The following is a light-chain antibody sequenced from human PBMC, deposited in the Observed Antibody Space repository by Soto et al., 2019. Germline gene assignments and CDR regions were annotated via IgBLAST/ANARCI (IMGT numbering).Light chain of an antibody. CDR1: QSISSY. V-gene: IGKV1-39*01. CDR3: QQYYSFPWT. Sequence: DIQMTQSPSSLSASVVDRVTITCLASQSISSYLNWYQQKPGKAPKLLIYAASSLQSGVPSRFSGSGSGTDFTLTISCLQSEDFATYYCQQYYSFPWTFGQGTKVDIK. CDR2: AAS. J-gene: IGKJ1*01.